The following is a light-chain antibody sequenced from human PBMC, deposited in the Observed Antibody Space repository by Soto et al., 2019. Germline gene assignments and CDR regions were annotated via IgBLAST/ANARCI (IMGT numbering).Light chain of an antibody. CDR3: QQSYSSPPT. J-gene: IGKJ1*01. CDR1: QSIFTY. Sequence: DIQMTQSPSSLSASVGDRVTITCRASQSIFTYSNWYQQQPGKAPKLLVYGATNLEGGVPSRFSGSGSGTDFTLSITSLQPEDVATYFCQQSYSSPPTFGQGTRVEVK. V-gene: IGKV1-39*01. CDR2: GAT.